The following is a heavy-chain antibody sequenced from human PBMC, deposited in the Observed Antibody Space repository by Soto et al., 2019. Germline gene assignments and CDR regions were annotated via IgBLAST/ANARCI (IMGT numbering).Heavy chain of an antibody. J-gene: IGHJ6*02. Sequence: QVQLVQSGAEVKKPGSSVKVSCKASGGTFSSYAISWVRQAPGHGREWKGGIIPIFGTADYAEKFQGRITTTADESTSTAYMERSSLRSKDTAMYNCASHIYATANPYYFRIDVWGQGTTVTVSS. CDR2: IIPIFGTA. D-gene: IGHD4-17*01. CDR3: ASHIYATANPYYFRIDV. CDR1: GGTFSSYA. V-gene: IGHV1-69*12.